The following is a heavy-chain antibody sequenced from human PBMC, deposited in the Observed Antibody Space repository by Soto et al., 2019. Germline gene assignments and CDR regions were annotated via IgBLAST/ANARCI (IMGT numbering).Heavy chain of an antibody. V-gene: IGHV1-8*01. CDR1: GYTFTSYD. J-gene: IGHJ6*02. Sequence: GASVKVSCKASGYTFTSYDINWVRQATGQGLEWMGWMNPNSGNTGYAQKFQGRVTMTRNTSISTAYMELSSLRSEDTAVYYCARSSSSYYYYGMDVWGQGTTVTVYS. D-gene: IGHD6-6*01. CDR2: MNPNSGNT. CDR3: ARSSSSYYYYGMDV.